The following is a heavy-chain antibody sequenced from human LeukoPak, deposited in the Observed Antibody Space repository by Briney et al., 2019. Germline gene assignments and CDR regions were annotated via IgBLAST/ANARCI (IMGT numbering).Heavy chain of an antibody. Sequence: GGSLRLSCVASGLMFHEHWMLWVRQVPGKGLAWVSRIDRDGLTREYADSVKGRFTISRDNAKNTLYLQMNNLRGEDTALYYCSKAGDTNYYRYGDYWGQGTLVTVSS. J-gene: IGHJ4*02. CDR3: SKAGDTNYYRYGDY. V-gene: IGHV3-74*03. CDR2: IDRDGLTR. D-gene: IGHD5-18*01. CDR1: GLMFHEHW.